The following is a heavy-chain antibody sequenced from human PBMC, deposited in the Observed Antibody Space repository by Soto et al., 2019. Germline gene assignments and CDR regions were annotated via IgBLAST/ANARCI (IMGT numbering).Heavy chain of an antibody. J-gene: IGHJ1*01. CDR3: THTTSPRVLQH. Sequence: QITLKESGPTLVKPTQTLTLTCTFSGFSITTNGMGVAWISQPPGKALEWLALIYWDDDKTYSPASKNRLTLTKDTSKNQVALTTTNMDTVDTATYDCTHTTSPRVLQHWGQGPLVTVSS. CDR1: GFSITTNGMG. D-gene: IGHD3-16*01. CDR2: IYWDDDK. V-gene: IGHV2-5*02.